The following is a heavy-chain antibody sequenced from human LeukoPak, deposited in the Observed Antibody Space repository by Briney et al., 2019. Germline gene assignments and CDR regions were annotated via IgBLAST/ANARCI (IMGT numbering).Heavy chain of an antibody. Sequence: GGSLRLSCAASGXSFSDYSMSWIRQAPGKGLEWVSHISSSSSYTNYADSVKGRFTISRDNAKNSLYLQMNSLRVEDTAVYYCARGRGCSSLSCYPDYWGQGTLVTVSS. J-gene: IGHJ4*02. D-gene: IGHD2-2*01. V-gene: IGHV3-11*03. CDR2: ISSSSSYT. CDR1: GXSFSDYS. CDR3: ARGRGCSSLSCYPDY.